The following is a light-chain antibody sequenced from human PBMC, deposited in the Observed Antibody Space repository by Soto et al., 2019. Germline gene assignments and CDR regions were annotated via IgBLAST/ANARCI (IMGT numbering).Light chain of an antibody. Sequence: QSVLTQPASVSGSPGQSITISCTGTSSDVGSYNLVSWYQQHPGKAPKVMIYEVSKRPSGVSNRFSGSKSGNTASLTISGLQAEDEADYYCCSYTGSSTLVFGGGTKLTVL. V-gene: IGLV2-23*02. CDR1: SSDVGSYNL. J-gene: IGLJ2*01. CDR3: CSYTGSSTLV. CDR2: EVS.